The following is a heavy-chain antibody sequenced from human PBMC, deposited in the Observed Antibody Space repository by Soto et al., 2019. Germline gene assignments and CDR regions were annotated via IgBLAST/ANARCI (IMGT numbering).Heavy chain of an antibody. CDR2: IRSKANSYAT. V-gene: IGHV3-73*02. Sequence: EVQLVESGGGLVQPGGSLKLSCAASGFTFSGSAMHWVRQASGKGLEWVGRIRSKANSYATAYAASVKGRFTISRDDSKNTAYLQMNSLKTEDMAVYYCTVYYYGMDVWGQGTTVTVSS. CDR3: TVYYYGMDV. J-gene: IGHJ6*02. CDR1: GFTFSGSA.